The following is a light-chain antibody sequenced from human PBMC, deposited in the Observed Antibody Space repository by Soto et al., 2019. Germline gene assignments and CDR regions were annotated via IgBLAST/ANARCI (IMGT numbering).Light chain of an antibody. CDR1: QSVSSSY. CDR2: GAS. Sequence: EIVLTQSPGTLPLSPVERATLSCRASQSVSSSYLAWYQQKPGQAPRLLIYGASSRATGIPDRFSGSGSGTDFTLTISRLEPEDFAVYYCQQYGSSPTFGGGTKVEIK. V-gene: IGKV3-20*01. CDR3: QQYGSSPT. J-gene: IGKJ4*01.